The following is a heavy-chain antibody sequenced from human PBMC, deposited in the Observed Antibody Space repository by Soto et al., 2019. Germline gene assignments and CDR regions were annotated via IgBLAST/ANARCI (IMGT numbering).Heavy chain of an antibody. CDR3: AKGRGYCSSTSCYVGSDY. Sequence: GGSLRLSCAASGFTFSSYGMHWVRQAPGKGLEWVAVIWYDGSNKYYADSVKGRFTIPRDNSKNTLYLQMNSLRAEDTAVYYCAKGRGYCSSTSCYVGSDYWGQGTLVTVSS. CDR1: GFTFSSYG. V-gene: IGHV3-33*06. D-gene: IGHD2-2*01. J-gene: IGHJ4*02. CDR2: IWYDGSNK.